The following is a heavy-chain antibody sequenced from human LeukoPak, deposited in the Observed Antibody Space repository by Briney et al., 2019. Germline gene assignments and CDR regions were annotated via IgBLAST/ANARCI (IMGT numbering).Heavy chain of an antibody. CDR1: GFTFSSYS. CDR2: INSDGSST. Sequence: GGSLRLSCAASGFTFSSYSMHWVRQAPGKGLVWVSRINSDGSSTSYADSVKGRFTISRDNAKNTLYLQMNSLRAEDTAVYYCARSFRSSGSENFDYWGQGTLVTVSS. D-gene: IGHD3-10*01. J-gene: IGHJ4*02. V-gene: IGHV3-74*01. CDR3: ARSFRSSGSENFDY.